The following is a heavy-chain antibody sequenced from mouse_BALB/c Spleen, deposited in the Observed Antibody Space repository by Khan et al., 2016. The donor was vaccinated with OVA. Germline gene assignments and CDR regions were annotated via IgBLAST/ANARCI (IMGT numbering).Heavy chain of an antibody. J-gene: IGHJ3*01. Sequence: EVELVESGGDLVKPGGSLKLSCAASGFTFSSYSMSWVRQTPDKRLEWVATISSGGDYPYYPDSVKGRFTISRDNAKNTLYLQMSSLKSEDTAMYYCASHLTGSFAYGGQGTLVTVSA. CDR3: ASHLTGSFAY. D-gene: IGHD4-1*01. V-gene: IGHV5-6*01. CDR1: GFTFSSYS. CDR2: ISSGGDYP.